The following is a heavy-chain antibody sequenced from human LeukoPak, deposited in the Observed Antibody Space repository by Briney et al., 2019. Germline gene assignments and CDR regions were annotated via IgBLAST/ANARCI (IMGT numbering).Heavy chain of an antibody. V-gene: IGHV4-38-2*02. CDR3: AREVYGDYGVGGPFIDV. CDR2: IYYSGST. Sequence: SETLSLTCTVSGYFISSGYYWGWIWQPPGKGLEWIGSIYYSGSTFYNPSLKSRVTISVDTSKNQFSLKLSSVTAADTAVYYCAREVYGDYGVGGPFIDVWGQDTTVTVS. J-gene: IGHJ6*02. CDR1: GYFISSGYY. D-gene: IGHD4-17*01.